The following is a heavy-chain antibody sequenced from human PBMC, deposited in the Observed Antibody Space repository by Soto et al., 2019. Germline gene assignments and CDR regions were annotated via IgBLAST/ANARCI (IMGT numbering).Heavy chain of an antibody. Sequence: NPSETLSLTCTVSGDSISSTDYYWSWVRQHPGKGLEWIGYIYYSGSSYYNTSLKSRVTISVGTSKNQFSLKLNSVTAADTAVYYCAISYDILTGYLPTLPGDAFDIWGQGTMVTVSS. CDR3: AISYDILTGYLPTLPGDAFDI. V-gene: IGHV4-31*03. CDR2: IYYSGSS. D-gene: IGHD3-9*01. CDR1: GDSISSTDYY. J-gene: IGHJ3*02.